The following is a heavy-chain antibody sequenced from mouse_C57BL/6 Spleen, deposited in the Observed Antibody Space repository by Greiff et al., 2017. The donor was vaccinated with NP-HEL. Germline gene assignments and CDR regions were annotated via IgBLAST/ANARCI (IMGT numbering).Heavy chain of an antibody. CDR1: GFTFSSYT. J-gene: IGHJ1*03. CDR2: ISGGGGNT. V-gene: IGHV5-9*01. Sequence: EVHLVESGGGLVKPGGSLKLSCAASGFTFSSYTMSWVRQTPEKRLEWVATISGGGGNTYYPDSVKGRFTISRDNAKNTLYLQMSSLRSEDTALYYCARPHYYGSSSCWYVDVWGTGTTVTVSS. CDR3: ARPHYYGSSSCWYVDV. D-gene: IGHD1-1*01.